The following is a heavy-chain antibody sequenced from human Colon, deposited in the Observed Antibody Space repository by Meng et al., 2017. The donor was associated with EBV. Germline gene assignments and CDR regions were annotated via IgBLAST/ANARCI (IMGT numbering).Heavy chain of an antibody. CDR3: ARGGGSRSWSFDY. CDR2: TSYDETDK. J-gene: IGHJ4*02. Sequence: GRLVGPGGGVVQPGWSLELSCEASGFTFSGFAMHWVRQAPGKGLEWVALTSYDETDKYYADSVKGRFIISRDNSNNTLSLQMNSLRAEDSAVYYCARGGGSRSWSFDYWGQGTLVTVSS. CDR1: GFTFSGFA. V-gene: IGHV3-30-3*01. D-gene: IGHD6-13*01.